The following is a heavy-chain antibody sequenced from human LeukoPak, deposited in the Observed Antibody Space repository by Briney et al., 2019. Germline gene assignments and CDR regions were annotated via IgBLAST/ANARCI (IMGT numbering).Heavy chain of an antibody. D-gene: IGHD7-27*01. Sequence: SETLYLTCTVSGGSISSYYWSWIRQPPGKGLEWIGYIYYSGSTNYNPSLKSRVTISVDTSKNQFSLKLSSVTAADTAVYYCARDGPNWGSWAFDIWGQGTMVTVSS. CDR3: ARDGPNWGSWAFDI. J-gene: IGHJ3*02. CDR1: GGSISSYY. V-gene: IGHV4-59*01. CDR2: IYYSGST.